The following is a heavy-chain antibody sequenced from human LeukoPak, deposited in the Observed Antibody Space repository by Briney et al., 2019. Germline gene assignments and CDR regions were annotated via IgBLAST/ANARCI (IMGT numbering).Heavy chain of an antibody. Sequence: PGRSLRLSCAASGFTFSSYAMHWVRQAPGKGLEWVAVISYDGSNKYYADSVKGRFTISRDNSKNTLYLQMNSLRAEDTAVYYCARSHNSSWYVSPPYYGMDVWGQGTTVTVSS. D-gene: IGHD6-13*01. J-gene: IGHJ6*02. CDR3: ARSHNSSWYVSPPYYGMDV. V-gene: IGHV3-30-3*01. CDR1: GFTFSSYA. CDR2: ISYDGSNK.